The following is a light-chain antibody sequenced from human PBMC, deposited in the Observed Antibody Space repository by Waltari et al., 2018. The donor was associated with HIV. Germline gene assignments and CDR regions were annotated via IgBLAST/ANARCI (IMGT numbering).Light chain of an antibody. V-gene: IGLV2-14*01. J-gene: IGLJ3*02. CDR1: SSDVGGYKY. Sequence: QSALTQPASVSGSPGQWITISCTGSSSDVGGYKYVSWYQQHSGKAPKLIIYEVSNRPFGVSNRFAGSKSGNTASLTISGLQAEDEADYYCSSFTSRTTWVFGGGTKLTVL. CDR3: SSFTSRTTWV. CDR2: EVS.